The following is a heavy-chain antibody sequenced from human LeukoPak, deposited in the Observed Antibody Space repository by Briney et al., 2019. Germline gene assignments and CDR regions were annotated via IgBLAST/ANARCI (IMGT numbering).Heavy chain of an antibody. V-gene: IGHV1-46*01. Sequence: VKVSCKASGYTFTSYYMHWVRQAPGQGLEWMGIINPSGGSTSYAQKFQGRVTVTRDTSTSTVYMEPSSLRSEDTAVYYCAKLSLSGRSQSADYWGQGTLVTVSS. CDR3: AKLSLSGRSQSADY. CDR2: INPSGGST. D-gene: IGHD3-10*01. CDR1: GYTFTSYY. J-gene: IGHJ4*02.